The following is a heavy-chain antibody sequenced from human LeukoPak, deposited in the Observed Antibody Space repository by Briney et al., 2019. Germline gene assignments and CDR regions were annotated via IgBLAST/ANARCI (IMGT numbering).Heavy chain of an antibody. D-gene: IGHD2-2*01. J-gene: IGHJ6*03. CDR1: GGTFSSYA. V-gene: IGHV1-69*05. Sequence: SVKVSCKASGGTFSSYAISWVRQAPGQGLEWMGGIIPIFGTANYAQKFQGRVTITTDESTSTAYMELSSLRSEDTAVYYCARGGLYCSSTSCQGYYYYYYMDVWGKGTTVTVSS. CDR3: ARGGLYCSSTSCQGYYYYYYMDV. CDR2: IIPIFGTA.